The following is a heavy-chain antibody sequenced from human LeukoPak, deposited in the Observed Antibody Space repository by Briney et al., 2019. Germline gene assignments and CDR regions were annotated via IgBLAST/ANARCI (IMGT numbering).Heavy chain of an antibody. CDR2: INPSGGST. CDR3: ARSSAMVRGVSRWFDP. D-gene: IGHD3-10*01. Sequence: EASVKVSCKASGYTFTSYYMHWVRQAPGQGLEWMGIINPSGGSTSYAQKFQGRVTMTRDMSTSTVYMELSSLRSEDTAVYYCARSSAMVRGVSRWFDPWGQGTLVTVSS. V-gene: IGHV1-46*01. CDR1: GYTFTSYY. J-gene: IGHJ5*02.